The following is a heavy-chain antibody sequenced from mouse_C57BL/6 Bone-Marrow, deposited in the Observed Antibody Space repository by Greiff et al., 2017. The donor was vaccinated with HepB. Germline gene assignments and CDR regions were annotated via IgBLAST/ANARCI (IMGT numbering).Heavy chain of an antibody. D-gene: IGHD6-1*01. CDR3: ANLSLYYAMDY. J-gene: IGHJ4*01. CDR2: IWRGGST. V-gene: IGHV2-5*01. CDR1: GFSLTSYG. Sequence: VKLMESGPGLVQPSQRLSITCTVSGFSLTSYGVHWVRQSPGKGLEWLGVIWRGGSTDYNAAFMSRLSITKDNSKSQVFFKMNSLQADDTAIYYCANLSLYYAMDYWGQGTSVTVSS.